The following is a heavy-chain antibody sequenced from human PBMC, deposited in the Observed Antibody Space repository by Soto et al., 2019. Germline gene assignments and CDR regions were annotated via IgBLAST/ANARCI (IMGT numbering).Heavy chain of an antibody. CDR3: ARDGYYDFWSGPNDY. J-gene: IGHJ4*02. Sequence: GGSLRLSCAASGFTFSSYWMSWVRQAPGKGLEWVANIKQDGSEKYYVDSVKGRFTISRDNAKNSLYLQMNSLRAEDTAVYYCARDGYYDFWSGPNDYWGQGTLVTVSS. CDR2: IKQDGSEK. V-gene: IGHV3-7*01. CDR1: GFTFSSYW. D-gene: IGHD3-3*01.